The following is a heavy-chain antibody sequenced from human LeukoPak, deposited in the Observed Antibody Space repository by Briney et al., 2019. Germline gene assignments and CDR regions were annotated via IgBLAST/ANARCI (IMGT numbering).Heavy chain of an antibody. D-gene: IGHD4-23*01. Sequence: GGSLRLSCAASGFSFSTNWMSWVRQAPGVGLEGVANMKQDGSEKRYVDSVRGRFTISRDNAKNSLYLQMNSLRAEDTAVYYCARVASYGGNYPDYWGQGTLVTVSS. CDR1: GFSFSTNW. CDR2: MKQDGSEK. V-gene: IGHV3-7*01. CDR3: ARVASYGGNYPDY. J-gene: IGHJ4*02.